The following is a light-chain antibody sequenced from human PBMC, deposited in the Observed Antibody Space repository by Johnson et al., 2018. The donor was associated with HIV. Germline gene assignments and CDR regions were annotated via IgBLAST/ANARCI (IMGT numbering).Light chain of an antibody. Sequence: QSILTQPPSVSAAPGQKVTISCSGSSSNIGNNYVSWYQQLPGTAPKLLIYENNKRPSRIPARFSGSTSGTSATLGITGLQTGDEAGYYCATWDTGLSAGVFGTGTKVTVL. CDR1: SSNIGNNY. J-gene: IGLJ1*01. V-gene: IGLV1-51*02. CDR3: ATWDTGLSAGV. CDR2: ENN.